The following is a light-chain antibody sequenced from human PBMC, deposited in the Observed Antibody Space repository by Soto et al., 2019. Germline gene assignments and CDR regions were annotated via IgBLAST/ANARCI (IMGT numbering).Light chain of an antibody. Sequence: DIQMTQSPSTLSASVGDRVSIACRASQSISSWLAWYQQKPGKAPKLHIYDASSLESGVPSRFSGSGSGTEFTLTISSLQPDDFATYYCQQYRSYVYTFGQGTKLEIK. CDR2: DAS. CDR3: QQYRSYVYT. CDR1: QSISSW. J-gene: IGKJ2*01. V-gene: IGKV1-5*01.